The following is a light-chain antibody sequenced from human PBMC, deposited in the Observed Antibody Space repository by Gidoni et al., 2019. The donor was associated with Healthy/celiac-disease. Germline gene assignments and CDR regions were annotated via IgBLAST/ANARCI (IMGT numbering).Light chain of an antibody. Sequence: DIQMTQSPSTLSASVGDRVTITCRASQSISSWLAWYQQKPGKAPKLLIYKASSLESGVPSRFSGSGSGTEFTLTISSLQPYDFATYYCQQYNSYSRTFGQXTKVEIK. V-gene: IGKV1-5*03. CDR2: KAS. J-gene: IGKJ1*01. CDR3: QQYNSYSRT. CDR1: QSISSW.